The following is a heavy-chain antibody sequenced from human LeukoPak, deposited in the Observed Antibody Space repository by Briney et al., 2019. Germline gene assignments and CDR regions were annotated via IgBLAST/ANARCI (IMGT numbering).Heavy chain of an antibody. CDR3: ARVLGPSLPSVH. CDR1: GYTFTGYH. CDR2: ISPNSGGT. D-gene: IGHD3-16*01. Sequence: ASVKVSCRASGYTFTGYHMHWVRQAPGQGLEWMGWISPNSGGTNYAQKFQGRVTMTRDTSISTAYMELSRLRSEDTAVYYCARVLGPSLPSVHWGQGTLVTVSS. V-gene: IGHV1-2*02. J-gene: IGHJ4*02.